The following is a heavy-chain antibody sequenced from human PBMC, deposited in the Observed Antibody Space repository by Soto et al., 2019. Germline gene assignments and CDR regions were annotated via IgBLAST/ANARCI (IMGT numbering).Heavy chain of an antibody. J-gene: IGHJ4*02. CDR1: GGSMSSYY. CDR3: ARHLFDSSGWYVAY. D-gene: IGHD6-19*01. CDR2: IYYSGTT. V-gene: IGHV4-59*08. Sequence: LETLSHTCTVSGGSMSSYYWTWIRQPPGKGLEWIGYIYYSGTTDYNPSLKSRVTISVDTSNNQFSLKLSPVTATDTAVYYCARHLFDSSGWYVAYWGQGTLVTVSS.